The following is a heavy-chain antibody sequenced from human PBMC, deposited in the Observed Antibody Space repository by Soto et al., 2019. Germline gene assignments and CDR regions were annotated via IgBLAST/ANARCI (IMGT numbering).Heavy chain of an antibody. V-gene: IGHV3-74*01. CDR1: GFTFSSYW. J-gene: IGHJ6*02. Sequence: GGSLRLSCAASGFTFSSYWMHWVRQAPGKGLVWASRINSDGSSTSYADSVKGRFTISRDNAKNTLYLQMNSLRAEDTAVYYCAREKVVRGGDPKRRGYYYYGMDVWGQGTRVTVSS. CDR3: AREKVVRGGDPKRRGYYYYGMDV. CDR2: INSDGSST. D-gene: IGHD3-10*01.